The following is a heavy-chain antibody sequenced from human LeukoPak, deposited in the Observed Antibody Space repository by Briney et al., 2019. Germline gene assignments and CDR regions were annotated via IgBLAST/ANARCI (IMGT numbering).Heavy chain of an antibody. Sequence: ASVKVSCKASGGTFSSYAISWVRQAPGQGLEWMGGIIPIFGTANYAQKFQGRVTITADESTSTAYMELSSLRSEDTAVFYCARVALGRRWLQTSYYYGMGVWGQGTTVTVSS. CDR2: IIPIFGTA. CDR3: ARVALGRRWLQTSYYYGMGV. J-gene: IGHJ6*02. D-gene: IGHD5-24*01. V-gene: IGHV1-69*13. CDR1: GGTFSSYA.